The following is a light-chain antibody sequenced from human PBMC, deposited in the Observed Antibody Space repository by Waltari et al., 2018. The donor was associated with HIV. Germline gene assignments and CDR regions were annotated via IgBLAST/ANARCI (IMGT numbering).Light chain of an antibody. CDR3: LQSFTAPLT. J-gene: IGKJ3*01. Sequence: DTQMTQSPSSLSASIGDRITITCRPSQNIYKFLSWYQQKSGKAPNLLIYDASSRQSGVPSRFSGSGSGTEFTLTISSLQVEDFATYYCLQSFTAPLTFGPGTKLDIK. CDR2: DAS. CDR1: QNIYKF. V-gene: IGKV1-39*01.